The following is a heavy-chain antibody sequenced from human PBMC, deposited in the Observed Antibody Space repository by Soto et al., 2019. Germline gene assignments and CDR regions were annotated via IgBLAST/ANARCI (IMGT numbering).Heavy chain of an antibody. CDR1: GFTFSSYG. CDR3: AKEDSGSFLY. CDR2: ISYDGSNK. Sequence: QVQLVESGGGVVQPGRSLRLSCAASGFTFSSYGMHWVRQAPGKGLEWVAVISYDGSNKYYADSVKGRFTISRDNSKNTLYLQMNSLRGEDTAVYYCAKEDSGSFLYWGQGTLVTVSS. J-gene: IGHJ4*02. D-gene: IGHD6-19*01. V-gene: IGHV3-30*18.